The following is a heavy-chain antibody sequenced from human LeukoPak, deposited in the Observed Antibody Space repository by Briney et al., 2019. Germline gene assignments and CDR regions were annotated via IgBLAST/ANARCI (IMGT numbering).Heavy chain of an antibody. D-gene: IGHD3/OR15-3a*01. CDR2: ISSSSSYT. Sequence: GGSLRLSCAASGFTFSDYYMSWIRQAPGKGLEWVSYISSSSSYTNYADSVKGRFTISRDNAKNSLYLQMNSLRAEDTAMYYCARHLDFHYYYYGMDVWGQGTTVTVSS. CDR3: ARHLDFHYYYYGMDV. CDR1: GFTFSDYY. J-gene: IGHJ6*02. V-gene: IGHV3-11*06.